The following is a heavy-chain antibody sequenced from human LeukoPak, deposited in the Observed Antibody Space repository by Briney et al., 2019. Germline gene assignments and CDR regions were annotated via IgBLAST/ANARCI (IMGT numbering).Heavy chain of an antibody. CDR2: ISSSSSTI. V-gene: IGHV3-48*03. Sequence: GGSLRLSCAASGFTFSSYEMNWVRQAPGKGLEWVSYISSSSSTIYYADSVKGRFTISRDNAKNSLYLQMNSLRAEDTAVYYCARDLITMVRGASTYYYYYGMDVWGQGTTVTVSS. CDR3: ARDLITMVRGASTYYYYYGMDV. D-gene: IGHD3-10*01. J-gene: IGHJ6*02. CDR1: GFTFSSYE.